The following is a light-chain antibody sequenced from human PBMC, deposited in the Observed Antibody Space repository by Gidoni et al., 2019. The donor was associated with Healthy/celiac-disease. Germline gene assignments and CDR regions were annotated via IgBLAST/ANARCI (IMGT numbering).Light chain of an antibody. J-gene: IGKJ1*01. CDR1: QSVSSSY. CDR3: QQYGSSPRQYIWT. CDR2: GAS. V-gene: IGKV3-20*01. Sequence: EIVLTQSPGTLSLSPGERATLSCRASQSVSSSYLAWYQQKPGQAPRLLIYGASSRATGIPDRFSGSGSGTDFTLTISRLEPEDFAVYYCQQYGSSPRQYIWTFGQGTKVEIK.